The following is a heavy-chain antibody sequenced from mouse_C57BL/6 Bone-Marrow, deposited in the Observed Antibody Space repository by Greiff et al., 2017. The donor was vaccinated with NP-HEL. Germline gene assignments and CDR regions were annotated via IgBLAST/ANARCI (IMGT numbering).Heavy chain of an antibody. Sequence: VQLQQSGPELVKPGASVKISCKASGYAFSSSWMNWVKQRPGKGLEWIGRIYPGDGDTKYNGKFKGKATLTADKSSSTAYMQLSSLTSEDSAVYFCARSITPGFAYWGQGTLVTVSA. D-gene: IGHD1-1*01. V-gene: IGHV1-82*01. CDR3: ARSITPGFAY. J-gene: IGHJ3*01. CDR2: IYPGDGDT. CDR1: GYAFSSSW.